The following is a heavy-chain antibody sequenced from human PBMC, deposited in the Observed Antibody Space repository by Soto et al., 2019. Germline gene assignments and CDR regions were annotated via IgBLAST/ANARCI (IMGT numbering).Heavy chain of an antibody. D-gene: IGHD2-8*02. J-gene: IGHJ6*02. CDR3: ASDRGYYCPASYCYALSGLDV. Sequence: QVQLVQSGAEVKKPGASVKVSCTASGYTFIDYYMHWVRQAPGQGLEWMGWINPSSGGTHYAQKFQGRVARTWDTSISIVYMELSRVKSDYTAMYYCASDRGYYCPASYCYALSGLDVWGQGTRVTVSS. CDR1: GYTFIDYY. V-gene: IGHV1-2*02. CDR2: INPSSGGT.